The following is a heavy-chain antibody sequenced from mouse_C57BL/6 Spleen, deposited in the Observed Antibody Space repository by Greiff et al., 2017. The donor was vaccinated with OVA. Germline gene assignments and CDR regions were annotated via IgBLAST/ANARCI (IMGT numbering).Heavy chain of an antibody. CDR2: IDPSDSYT. V-gene: IGHV1-69*01. CDR1: GYTFTSYW. J-gene: IGHJ4*01. D-gene: IGHD2-1*01. CDR3: ARGNYLYYAMDY. Sequence: QVQLQQPGAELVMPGASVKLSCKASGYTFTSYWMHWVKLRPGQGLEWIGEIDPSDSYTNYNQKFKGKSTLTVDKSSSTAYMQLSSLTSEDSAVYYCARGNYLYYAMDYWGQGTSVTVSS.